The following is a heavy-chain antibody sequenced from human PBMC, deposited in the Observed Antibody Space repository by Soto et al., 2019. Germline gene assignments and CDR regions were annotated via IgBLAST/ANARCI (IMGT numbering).Heavy chain of an antibody. V-gene: IGHV1-3*01. CDR3: ARVVATVAGPYGMDV. CDR1: GYTFTSYA. Sequence: ASVKVSCKASGYTFTSYAMHWVRQAPGQRLEWMGWINAGNGNTKYSQKLQGRVTMTTDTSTSTAYMELRSLRSDDTAVYYCARVVATVAGPYGMDVWGQGTTVTVSS. D-gene: IGHD6-19*01. CDR2: INAGNGNT. J-gene: IGHJ6*02.